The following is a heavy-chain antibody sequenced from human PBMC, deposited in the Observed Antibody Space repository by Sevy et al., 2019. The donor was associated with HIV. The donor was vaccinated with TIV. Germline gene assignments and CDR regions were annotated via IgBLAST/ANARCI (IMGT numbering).Heavy chain of an antibody. J-gene: IGHJ4*02. Sequence: ASVKVSCKVSGYTLTKLSMNWVRQAPGKGLEWMGTFDPEDGETIYAQNFLGRVTMTEDTSTDTAYMELSSLRSEDTAVYYCATTKDYYENSGYPFDDWGQGTLVTVSS. CDR1: GYTLTKLS. D-gene: IGHD3-22*01. V-gene: IGHV1-24*01. CDR3: ATTKDYYENSGYPFDD. CDR2: FDPEDGET.